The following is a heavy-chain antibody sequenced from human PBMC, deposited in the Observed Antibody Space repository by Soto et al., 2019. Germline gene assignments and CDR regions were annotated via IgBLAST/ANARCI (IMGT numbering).Heavy chain of an antibody. Sequence: QVQLVQSGAEVKKPGASVKVSCKASGYTFTSYGISWVRQAPGQGLEWMGWISAYNGNTNYAQKLQGRVTMTTDTSTSTDYIELRSLRSDDTAVYYCAGDTLVVVINYYYYGMDVWGQGTKVTVSS. V-gene: IGHV1-18*04. CDR1: GYTFTSYG. CDR2: ISAYNGNT. D-gene: IGHD3-22*01. J-gene: IGHJ6*02. CDR3: AGDTLVVVINYYYYGMDV.